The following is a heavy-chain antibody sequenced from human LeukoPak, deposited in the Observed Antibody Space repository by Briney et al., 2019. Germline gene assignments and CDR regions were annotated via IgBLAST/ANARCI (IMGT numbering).Heavy chain of an antibody. CDR1: GGSISSYY. CDR3: ARSVGYSYGWVGYYYYYMDV. J-gene: IGHJ6*03. V-gene: IGHV4-59*01. Sequence: SETLSLTCTVSGGSISSYYWSWIRRPPGKGLEWIGYIDYSGSTNYNPSLKSRVTISVDTSKNQFSLKLSSVTAADTAVYYCARSVGYSYGWVGYYYYYMDVWGKGTTVTVSS. CDR2: IDYSGST. D-gene: IGHD5-18*01.